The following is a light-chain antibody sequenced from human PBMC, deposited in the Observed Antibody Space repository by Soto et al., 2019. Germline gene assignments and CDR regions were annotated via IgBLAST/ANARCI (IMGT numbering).Light chain of an antibody. CDR2: DVT. V-gene: IGLV2-14*01. J-gene: IGLJ1*01. Sequence: QSVLTQPASLSGSPGQSITISCTGTSSDVGGYNYVSWYQQEPGKAPKLMIYDVTYRPSGVSNRFSGSKSDNTASLTISGLQAEDEADYYCSSYTGSTSYVFGTGTKVTVL. CDR1: SSDVGGYNY. CDR3: SSYTGSTSYV.